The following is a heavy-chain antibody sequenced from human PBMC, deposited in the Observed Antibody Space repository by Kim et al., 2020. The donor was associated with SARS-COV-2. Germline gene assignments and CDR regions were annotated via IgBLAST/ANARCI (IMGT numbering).Heavy chain of an antibody. CDR1: GGSISSGGYY. J-gene: IGHJ6*01. CDR2: IYYSVNA. CDR3: ARDCSNRQHYNYYGVD. Sequence: SETLSLTCTVSGGSISSGGYYWSWIRQHPGKGLEWIGYIYYSVNAYYNPSLKSRVSMSVDTSKNQFSLKVSSVTAADTAVYYCARDCSNRQHYNYYGVD. V-gene: IGHV4-31*03. D-gene: IGHD4-4*01.